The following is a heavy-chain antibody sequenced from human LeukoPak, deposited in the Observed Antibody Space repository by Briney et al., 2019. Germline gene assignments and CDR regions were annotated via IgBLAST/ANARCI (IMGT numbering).Heavy chain of an antibody. CDR2: IYTSGST. CDR3: ARGVASTGIGWFDH. V-gene: IGHV4-4*07. J-gene: IGHJ5*02. D-gene: IGHD6-13*01. Sequence: SETLSLTCTVSGGFISSYSWSWIRQDAGKRLEWIGRIYTSGSTNYNPSLKSRVTMSVDTSKNQFSLNLSSVTAADTAVYYCARGVASTGIGWFDHWGQGTLVTVSS. CDR1: GGFISSYS.